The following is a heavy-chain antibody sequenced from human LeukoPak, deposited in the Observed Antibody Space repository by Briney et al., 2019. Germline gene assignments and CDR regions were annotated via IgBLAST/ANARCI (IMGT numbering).Heavy chain of an antibody. CDR2: IFWDDDK. CDR3: AHRRVESFADYFDY. V-gene: IGHV2-5*02. CDR1: GFSLSTAGVG. D-gene: IGHD3-3*01. J-gene: IGHJ4*02. Sequence: SGPTLVKATQTLTLTCTFSGFSLSTAGVGVGWIRQPPGKALEWLALIFWDDDKRYNPSLKSRLTIPKDTSKNQVVLTMTNVDPVDTATYYCAHRRVESFADYFDYWGQGILVPVSS.